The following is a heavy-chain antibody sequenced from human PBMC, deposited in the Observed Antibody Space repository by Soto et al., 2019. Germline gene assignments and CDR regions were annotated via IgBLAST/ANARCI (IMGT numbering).Heavy chain of an antibody. J-gene: IGHJ4*02. CDR1: RFTVSDTY. V-gene: IGHV3-66*01. Sequence: GGSLRLSCTTSRFTVSDTYITWVRQAPGKGLEWVSVIYSGGGTFYADSVNGRFTISRDNSKNTVYLQMNSLRAEDTAVYFCARGHYDSPPGYFDYWGQGTRVTVSS. CDR2: IYSGGGT. CDR3: ARGHYDSPPGYFDY. D-gene: IGHD3-10*01.